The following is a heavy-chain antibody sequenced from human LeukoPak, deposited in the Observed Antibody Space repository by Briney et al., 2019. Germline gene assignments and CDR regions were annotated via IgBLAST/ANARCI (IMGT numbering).Heavy chain of an antibody. CDR3: ARAGPTGTTWGDVYFDY. CDR2: INPNSGGT. V-gene: IGHV1-2*02. CDR1: GYTFTGHY. D-gene: IGHD1-1*01. Sequence: ASVKVSCKASGYTFTGHYMHWVRQAPGQGLEWMGWINPNSGGTNYAQKFQGRVTMTRDTSISTAYMELSRLRSDDTAVYYCARAGPTGTTWGDVYFDYWGQGTLVTVSS. J-gene: IGHJ4*02.